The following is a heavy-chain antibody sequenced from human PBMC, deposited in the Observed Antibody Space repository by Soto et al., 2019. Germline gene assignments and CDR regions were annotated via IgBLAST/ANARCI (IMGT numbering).Heavy chain of an antibody. D-gene: IGHD2-15*01. CDR2: IYYSGST. J-gene: IGHJ6*03. V-gene: IGHV4-31*03. CDR3: ASMDIVVVVAAKNYLEG. Sequence: SETLSLTCTFSGGSISSGGYYWSWIRQHPGKGLEWSGYIYYSGSTYYNPSLKSRVTISVDTSKNQFSLKLSSVTAAATAVYYCASMDIVVVVAAKNYLEGWGKGNTVT. CDR1: GGSISSGGYY.